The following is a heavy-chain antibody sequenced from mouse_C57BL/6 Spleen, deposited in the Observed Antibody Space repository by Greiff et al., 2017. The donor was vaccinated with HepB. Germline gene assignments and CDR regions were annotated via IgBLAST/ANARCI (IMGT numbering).Heavy chain of an antibody. D-gene: IGHD2-12*01. V-gene: IGHV1-43*01. CDR2: INPSTGGT. Sequence: EVQLQQSGPELVKPGASVKISCKASGYSFTGYYMHWVKQSPEKSLEWIGEINPSTGGTSYNQKFKGKATLTVDKSSSTAYMQLKSLTSEDSAVYYCATAYYREMDYWGQGTSVTVSS. CDR3: ATAYYREMDY. CDR1: GYSFTGYY. J-gene: IGHJ4*01.